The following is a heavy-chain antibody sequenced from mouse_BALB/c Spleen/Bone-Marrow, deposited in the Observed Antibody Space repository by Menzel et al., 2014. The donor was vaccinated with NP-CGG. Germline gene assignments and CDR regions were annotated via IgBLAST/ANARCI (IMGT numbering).Heavy chain of an antibody. V-gene: IGHV2-9*02. CDR3: ARGAYYRFFDY. Sequence: VMLVESGPGLVAPSQSLSITCTVSGFSLTSYGVYWVRQPPGRGLEWLGVIWAGGSTNYNSALVSRLSISKDNSKSQVFLKMNSLQTDDTAMYYCARGAYYRFFDYWGQGTTLTVSS. CDR1: GFSLTSYG. J-gene: IGHJ2*01. CDR2: IWAGGST. D-gene: IGHD2-14*01.